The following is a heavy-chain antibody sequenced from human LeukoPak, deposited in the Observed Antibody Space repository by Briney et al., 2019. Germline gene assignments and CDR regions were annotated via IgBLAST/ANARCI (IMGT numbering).Heavy chain of an antibody. CDR3: ARSSSSWYGSFDP. D-gene: IGHD6-13*01. Sequence: GASVKLSCKASGGTFSSYAISWVRQAPGQGLEWMGGIIPIFGTANYAQKFQGRVTMTRNTSISTAYMELSSLRSEDTAVYYCARSSSSWYGSFDPWGQGTLVTVSS. CDR2: IIPIFGTA. J-gene: IGHJ5*02. CDR1: GGTFSSYA. V-gene: IGHV1-69*05.